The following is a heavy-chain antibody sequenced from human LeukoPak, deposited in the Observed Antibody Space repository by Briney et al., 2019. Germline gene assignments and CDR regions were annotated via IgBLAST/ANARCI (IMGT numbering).Heavy chain of an antibody. Sequence: PSETLSLTCTVSGGSLSSYPWSWVRQPPGRGLEWIGYIYYSGSTIYNPSLRSRVTISLDTSKNQFSMTLRSVTAADTAVYYCAGDYGSGSYRFDYWGQGTLVTVSS. D-gene: IGHD3-10*01. CDR1: GGSLSSYP. J-gene: IGHJ4*02. V-gene: IGHV4-59*12. CDR3: AGDYGSGSYRFDY. CDR2: IYYSGST.